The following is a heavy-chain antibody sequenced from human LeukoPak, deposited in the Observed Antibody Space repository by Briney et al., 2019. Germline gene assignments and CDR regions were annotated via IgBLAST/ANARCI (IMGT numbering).Heavy chain of an antibody. J-gene: IGHJ6*02. Sequence: SETLSLTCTVSGGSISSYYWSWIRQPPGKGLEWIGYIYYSGSTNYNPSLKSRVTISVDTSKNQFSLKLSSVAAADTAVYYCARDSRYCSGGSCSYYYYGMDVWGQGTTVTVSS. V-gene: IGHV4-59*01. D-gene: IGHD2-15*01. CDR3: ARDSRYCSGGSCSYYYYGMDV. CDR2: IYYSGST. CDR1: GGSISSYY.